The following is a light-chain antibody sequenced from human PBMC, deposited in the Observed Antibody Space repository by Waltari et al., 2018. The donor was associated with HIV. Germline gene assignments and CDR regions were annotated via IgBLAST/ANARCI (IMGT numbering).Light chain of an antibody. Sequence: QSALTQPASVSGSPGQSITISCTGTSSDVGSYNLVSWYQQHPGKAPKLMIYEVSKRPSGVSNRLSAAKSANPASLTISGLQAEDEADYYCCSYAGSNTHVFGTGTKVTVL. CDR2: EVS. J-gene: IGLJ1*01. V-gene: IGLV2-23*02. CDR1: SSDVGSYNL. CDR3: CSYAGSNTHV.